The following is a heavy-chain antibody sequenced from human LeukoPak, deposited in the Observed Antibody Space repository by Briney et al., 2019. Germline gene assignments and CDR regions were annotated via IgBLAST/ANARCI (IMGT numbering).Heavy chain of an antibody. J-gene: IGHJ5*02. Sequence: GASVKVCCKASGYTFSSYDINWVRQATGQGLEWMGWMNPNSGNTGYAQKFQGRVTMTRNTSISTAYMELSSLRSEDTAVYYCARVSMVRGAAPYNWFDPWGQGTLVTVSS. D-gene: IGHD3-10*01. CDR1: GYTFSSYD. V-gene: IGHV1-8*01. CDR2: MNPNSGNT. CDR3: ARVSMVRGAAPYNWFDP.